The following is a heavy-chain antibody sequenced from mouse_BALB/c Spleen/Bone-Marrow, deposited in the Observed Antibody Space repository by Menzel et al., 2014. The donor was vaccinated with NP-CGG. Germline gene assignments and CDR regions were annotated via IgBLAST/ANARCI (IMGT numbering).Heavy chain of an antibody. V-gene: IGHV1-39*01. CDR1: GYSFTGYN. Sequence: EVQRVESGPELEKPGASVKISCQASGYSFTGYNINWVKQSNGKSLEWLGNIDPYYGETSYNQKFKAKATLTVDRSSSTAYMQLKSLTSEDSAVYYCARRGSSGYWFAYWGQGTLVTVSA. CDR2: IDPYYGET. J-gene: IGHJ3*01. CDR3: ARRGSSGYWFAY. D-gene: IGHD3-1*01.